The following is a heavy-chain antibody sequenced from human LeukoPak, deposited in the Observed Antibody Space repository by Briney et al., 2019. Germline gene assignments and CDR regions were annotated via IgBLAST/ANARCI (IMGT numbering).Heavy chain of an antibody. Sequence: GGSLRLSCAASGFTFSTYSMNWVRQAPGKGLEWVSSISGSSSYIYYADSVKGRFTISRDNAKNSLFLQMNSLGAEDTAVYYCARVALDRGYSHGYNWYFDLWGRGTLVTVSS. CDR3: ARVALDRGYSHGYNWYFDL. CDR2: ISGSSSYI. V-gene: IGHV3-21*06. CDR1: GFTFSTYS. J-gene: IGHJ2*01. D-gene: IGHD5-18*01.